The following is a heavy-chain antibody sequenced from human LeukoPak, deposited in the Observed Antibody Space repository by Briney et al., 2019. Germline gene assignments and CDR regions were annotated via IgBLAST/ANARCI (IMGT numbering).Heavy chain of an antibody. J-gene: IGHJ3*02. CDR2: IYDSGST. D-gene: IGHD3-22*01. Sequence: SETLSLTCTVSGGPISSYYWSWIRQPPGKGLEWIGYIYDSGSTNYNPSLKSRVTISVDTSKNQFSLKLSSVTAADTAVYYCACLTTADAFDIWDQGTMVTVSS. CDR3: ACLTTADAFDI. V-gene: IGHV4-59*01. CDR1: GGPISSYY.